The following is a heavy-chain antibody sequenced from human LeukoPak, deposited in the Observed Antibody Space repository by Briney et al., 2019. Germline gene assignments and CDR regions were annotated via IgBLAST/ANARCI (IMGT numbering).Heavy chain of an antibody. J-gene: IGHJ5*01. CDR3: VRHDGRGGATMGAFDS. D-gene: IGHD5-12*01. V-gene: IGHV4-59*08. CDR2: ISYSGST. Sequence: SETLSLTCTVSGDSISSYYWSWIRQPPGKGLEWIGYISYSGSTNYNPSLKSRVTISVDMSKTQFSLKLNSMTAADTAVYYCVRHDGRGGATMGAFDSWGQGSLVTVSS. CDR1: GDSISSYY.